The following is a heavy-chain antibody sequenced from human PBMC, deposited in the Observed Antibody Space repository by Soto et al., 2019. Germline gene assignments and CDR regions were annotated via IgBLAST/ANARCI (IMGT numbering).Heavy chain of an antibody. D-gene: IGHD3-9*01. CDR2: TYYRSKWYN. J-gene: IGHJ3*02. Sequence: QVQLQQSGPGLVKPSQTLSLTCAISGDSVSSNSAAWNWIRQSPSRGLEWLGRTYYRSKWYNDYAVSVKSRITIHPDASRNQSSLPLKSVTPEDTAVYYCARVAEYDTPGSDAFDIWGQGTMVTVSS. CDR3: ARVAEYDTPGSDAFDI. V-gene: IGHV6-1*01. CDR1: GDSVSSNSAA.